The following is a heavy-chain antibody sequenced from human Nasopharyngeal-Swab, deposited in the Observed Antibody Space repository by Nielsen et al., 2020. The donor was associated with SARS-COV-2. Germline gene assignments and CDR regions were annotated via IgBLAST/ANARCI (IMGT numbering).Heavy chain of an antibody. D-gene: IGHD5-18*01. CDR3: ASNSGYSYGSPLDY. J-gene: IGHJ4*02. V-gene: IGHV3-48*02. Sequence: GGSLRLSCAASGFTFSSYSMNWVRQAPGKGLEWISYITSSGSTIYYADSVKGRFTISRDNAKNSLYLQMNSLRDEDTAVYSCASNSGYSYGSPLDYWGQGTLVTVSS. CDR2: ITSSGSTI. CDR1: GFTFSSYS.